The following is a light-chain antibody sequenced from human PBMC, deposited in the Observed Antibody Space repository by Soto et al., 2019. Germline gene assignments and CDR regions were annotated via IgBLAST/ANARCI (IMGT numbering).Light chain of an antibody. Sequence: EIVLTQSPGTLSLSPGERATLSCRASQSVSSAYLAWYQQQPGQAPRLLIYDASNRATGIPGRFSGSGSGTDFTLTISSLDPKDFAVYYCQQRSSWPGTFGLGTKVEIK. CDR3: QQRSSWPGT. V-gene: IGKV3-11*01. J-gene: IGKJ1*01. CDR2: DAS. CDR1: QSVSSAY.